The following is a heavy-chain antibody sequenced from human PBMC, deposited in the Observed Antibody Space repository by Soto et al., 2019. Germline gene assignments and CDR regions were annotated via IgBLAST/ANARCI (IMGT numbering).Heavy chain of an antibody. D-gene: IGHD3-22*01. CDR1: GFTFSSYG. CDR2: IWYDGSNK. V-gene: IGHV3-33*01. J-gene: IGHJ4*02. CDR3: ARPRRYYYDSSGYSDPPFDY. Sequence: QVQLVESGGGVVQPGRSLRLSCAASGFTFSSYGMHWVRQAPGKGLEWVAVIWYDGSNKYYADSVKGRFTISRDNSKNTLYLQMNSLRAEDTAVYYCARPRRYYYDSSGYSDPPFDYWGQGTLVTVSS.